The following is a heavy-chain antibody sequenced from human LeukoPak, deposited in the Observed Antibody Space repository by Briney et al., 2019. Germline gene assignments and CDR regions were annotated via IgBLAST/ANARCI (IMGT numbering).Heavy chain of an antibody. CDR1: GFTFSSYG. J-gene: IGHJ4*02. Sequence: GGSLRLSCAASGFTFSSYGMHWVRQAPGKGLEWVAVIWYDGSNKYYADSVKGRFTISRDNSKNTLYLQMNSLRAEDTAVYYCARGRVGATTFGFYWGQGTLVTVSS. D-gene: IGHD1-26*01. CDR2: IWYDGSNK. V-gene: IGHV3-33*01. CDR3: ARGRVGATTFGFY.